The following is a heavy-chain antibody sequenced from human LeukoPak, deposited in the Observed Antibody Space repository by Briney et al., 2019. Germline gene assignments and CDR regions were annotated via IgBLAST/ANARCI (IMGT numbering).Heavy chain of an antibody. J-gene: IGHJ4*02. D-gene: IGHD1-14*01. CDR2: LSSSSDYI. Sequence: PGGSLRLSCAASGFTFSSYRVTWVRQAPGKGLEWVSSLSSSSDYIYYADSVKGRLTISRDNAKNSLYLQMNSLRDEDTAVYYCARETPEYDWGQGTLVAVSS. V-gene: IGHV3-21*01. CDR1: GFTFSSYR. CDR3: ARETPEYD.